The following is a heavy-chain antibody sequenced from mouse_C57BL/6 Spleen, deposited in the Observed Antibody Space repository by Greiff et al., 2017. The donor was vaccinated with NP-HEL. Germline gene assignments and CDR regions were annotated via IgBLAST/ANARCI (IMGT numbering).Heavy chain of an antibody. CDR1: GYAFTSSW. Sequence: VQLQQSGPELVKPGASVKISCKASGYAFTSSWMNWVKQRPGKGLEWIGRIYPGDGDTNYNGKFKGKATLTADKSSSTAYMQLSSLTSEDSAVYFCARGGLLLPYYYAMDYWGQGTSVTVSS. J-gene: IGHJ4*01. CDR3: ARGGLLLPYYYAMDY. CDR2: IYPGDGDT. D-gene: IGHD2-1*01. V-gene: IGHV1-82*01.